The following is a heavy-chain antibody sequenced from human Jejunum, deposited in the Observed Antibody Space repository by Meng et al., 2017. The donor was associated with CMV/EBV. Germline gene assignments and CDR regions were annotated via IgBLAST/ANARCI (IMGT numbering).Heavy chain of an antibody. CDR2: ISKDGNNK. D-gene: IGHD3-3*01. Sequence: CAASGFTFSRNDMHWFRQAPGKGLEWVAAISKDGNNKYYTDSVKGRFAISRDNSENTLYLQINSLGAEDTAVYFCTKDGGNSDLDPWGQGTLVTVSS. J-gene: IGHJ5*02. V-gene: IGHV3-30*09. CDR3: TKDGGNSDLDP. CDR1: GFTFSRND.